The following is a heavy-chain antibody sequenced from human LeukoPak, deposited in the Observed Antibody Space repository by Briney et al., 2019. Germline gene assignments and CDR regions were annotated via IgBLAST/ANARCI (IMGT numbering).Heavy chain of an antibody. CDR3: ARGSPDVTHYYYYGMDV. CDR1: GFTFSSYA. D-gene: IGHD1-14*01. J-gene: IGHJ6*02. Sequence: GGSLRLSCAASGFTFSSYAMHWGRQAPGKGLEWGAVILYDGSNKYYADSVKGRFTISRDNSKNTLYLQMNSLRAEDTAVYYCARGSPDVTHYYYYGMDVWGQGTTVTVSS. CDR2: ILYDGSNK. V-gene: IGHV3-30-3*01.